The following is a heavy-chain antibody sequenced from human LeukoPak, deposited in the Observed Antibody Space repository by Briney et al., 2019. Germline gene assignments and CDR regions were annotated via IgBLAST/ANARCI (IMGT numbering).Heavy chain of an antibody. CDR1: GYTFTGYY. J-gene: IGHJ6*02. V-gene: IGHV1-18*04. CDR3: ARVDLMVYAIWSTRFGMDV. Sequence: ASVKVSCKASGYTFTGYYMHWVRQAPGQGLEWMGWISAYNGNTNYAQKLQGRVTMTTDTSTSTAYMELRSLRSDDTAVSYCARVDLMVYAIWSTRFGMDVWGQGTTVTVSS. CDR2: ISAYNGNT. D-gene: IGHD2-8*01.